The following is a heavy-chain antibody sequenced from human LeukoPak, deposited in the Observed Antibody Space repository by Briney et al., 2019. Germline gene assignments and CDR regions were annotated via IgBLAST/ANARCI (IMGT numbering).Heavy chain of an antibody. Sequence: SETLSLTCTVSGGSVSSGSYYWSWIRQPPGKGLEWIGYIYYSGSTNYNPSLKSRVTISVDTSKNQFSLKLSSVTAADTAVYYCARERAIWSGYYRMGSYFDYWGQGTLVTVSS. V-gene: IGHV4-61*01. CDR2: IYYSGST. CDR3: ARERAIWSGYYRMGSYFDY. D-gene: IGHD3-3*01. CDR1: GGSVSSGSYY. J-gene: IGHJ4*02.